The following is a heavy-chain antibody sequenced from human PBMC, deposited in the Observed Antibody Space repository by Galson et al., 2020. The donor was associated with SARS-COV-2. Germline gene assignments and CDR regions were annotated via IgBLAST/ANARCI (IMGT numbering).Heavy chain of an antibody. CDR3: ARSPYSSSWGDYIVY. J-gene: IGHJ4*02. D-gene: IGHD6-13*01. CDR1: GDTVSTDTAA. Sequence: SQTLSLTCDISGDTVSTDTAAWNWIRQSPSRGLEWLGRTYYRFKWNNDYAVSVKGRITIDSDTSKNQFSLQLNSVTPEDTAVYYCARSPYSSSWGDYIVYWGQGTLVTVSS. V-gene: IGHV6-1*01. CDR2: TYYRFKWNN.